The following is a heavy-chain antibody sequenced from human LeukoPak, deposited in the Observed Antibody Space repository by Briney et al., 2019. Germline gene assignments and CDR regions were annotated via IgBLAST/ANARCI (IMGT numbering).Heavy chain of an antibody. Sequence: AASVKVSCKASGGTFSSYAISWVRQAPGQGLEWMGGIIPIFGTANYAQKLQGRVTMTTDTSTSTAYMELRSLRSDDTAVYYCAADFASDDFWSGYRGGMDVWGQGTTVTVSS. CDR2: IIPIFGTA. D-gene: IGHD3-3*01. J-gene: IGHJ6*02. CDR1: GGTFSSYA. CDR3: AADFASDDFWSGYRGGMDV. V-gene: IGHV1-69*05.